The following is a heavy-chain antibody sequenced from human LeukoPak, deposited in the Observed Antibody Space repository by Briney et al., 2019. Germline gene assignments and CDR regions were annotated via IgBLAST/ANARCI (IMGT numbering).Heavy chain of an antibody. J-gene: IGHJ4*02. Sequence: PSETLSLTCTVSGYSISSGYYWGWIRQPPGKGLEWIGSIYHSGSTYYNPSLKSRVTISVDTSKNQFSLKLSSVTAADTAVYYCARDKDTAMGLNYFDYWGQGTLVTVSS. CDR1: GYSISSGYY. CDR3: ARDKDTAMGLNYFDY. D-gene: IGHD5-18*01. CDR2: IYHSGST. V-gene: IGHV4-38-2*02.